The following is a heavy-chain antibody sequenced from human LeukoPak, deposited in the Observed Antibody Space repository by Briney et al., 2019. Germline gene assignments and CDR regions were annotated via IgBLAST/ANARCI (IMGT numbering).Heavy chain of an antibody. D-gene: IGHD3-22*01. Sequence: SETLSLTCAVYGGSFSGYYWSWLRQPPGKGLEWIGEINHSGSTNYNPSLKSRVTISVDASKNQFSLKLSSVTAADTAVYYCARGPYDSSGYYYVPRGAFDIWGQGTMVTVSS. CDR2: INHSGST. J-gene: IGHJ3*02. CDR1: GGSFSGYY. V-gene: IGHV4-34*01. CDR3: ARGPYDSSGYYYVPRGAFDI.